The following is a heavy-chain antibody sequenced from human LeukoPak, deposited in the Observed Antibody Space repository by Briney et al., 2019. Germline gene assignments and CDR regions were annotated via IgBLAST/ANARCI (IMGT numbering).Heavy chain of an antibody. CDR1: GDSIITTSYY. CDR2: IYYSGST. D-gene: IGHD2-2*01. CDR3: ARQGVVPAASHGDH. J-gene: IGHJ5*02. Sequence: SETLSLTCTVSGDSIITTSYYWGWIRQPPGKGLEWIATIYYSGSTYYNPSLKSRVAISVDTSRNQFSLKLTSVTAADTALYYCARQGVVPAASHGDHWGQGTLVIVSS. V-gene: IGHV4-39*01.